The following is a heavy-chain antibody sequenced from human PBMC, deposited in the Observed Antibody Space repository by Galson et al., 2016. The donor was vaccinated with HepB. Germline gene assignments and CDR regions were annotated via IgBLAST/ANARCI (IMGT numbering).Heavy chain of an antibody. J-gene: IGHJ4*02. CDR2: IKQDGSEK. CDR3: ARDRGGTYSNCFDY. V-gene: IGHV3-7*03. Sequence: SLRLSCAASGFTFSRSWMSWVRQAPGKGLEWVANIKQDGSEKCYVDSVKGRFTISRDNAKNSLYLQISSLSAEDTAVYYCARDRGGTYSNCFDYWGQGTMVTVSS. D-gene: IGHD1-26*01. CDR1: GFTFSRSW.